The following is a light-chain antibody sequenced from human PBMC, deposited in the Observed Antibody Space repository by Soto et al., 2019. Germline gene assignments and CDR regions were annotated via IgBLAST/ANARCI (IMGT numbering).Light chain of an antibody. CDR3: QSYDSTSGV. J-gene: IGLJ3*02. V-gene: IGLV6-57*04. CDR1: SGSIASNH. Sequence: NFMLTQPHSVSESPGRTVTISCTRSSGSIASNHVQWFQQRPGSAPTTVIYEDNQRPSGVPDRFSGSIDSSSNSASLTISELKTEDEADYYCQSYDSTSGVFGGGTKLTVL. CDR2: EDN.